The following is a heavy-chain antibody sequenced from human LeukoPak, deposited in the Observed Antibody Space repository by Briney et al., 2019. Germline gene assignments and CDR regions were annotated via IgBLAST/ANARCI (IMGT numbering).Heavy chain of an antibody. Sequence: GGPLRLSCAASGFTVSTSYMGWVRQAPGKGLEWVSVIYNVENGGKTFYADSVKGRFPISRDNSKNTLYLQMNSLRVEDTAVYYCAREFGYCSTTSCPLGFWGQGTPVTVSS. V-gene: IGHV3-53*01. CDR1: GFTVSTSY. CDR3: AREFGYCSTTSCPLGF. D-gene: IGHD2-2*03. J-gene: IGHJ4*02. CDR2: IYNVENGGKT.